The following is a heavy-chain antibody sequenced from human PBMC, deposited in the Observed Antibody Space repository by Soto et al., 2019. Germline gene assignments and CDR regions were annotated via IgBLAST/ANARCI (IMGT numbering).Heavy chain of an antibody. D-gene: IGHD3-16*01. J-gene: IGHJ5*02. Sequence: SETLSLTCTVSGGSISSYYWSWIRQPPGKGLEWIGYIYYSGSTNYNPSLKSRVTISVDTSKNQFSLKLSSVTAADTAVYYCARRPAFEEDGSEWFDPWGQGTLVTVSS. CDR3: ARRPAFEEDGSEWFDP. CDR2: IYYSGST. V-gene: IGHV4-59*01. CDR1: GGSISSYY.